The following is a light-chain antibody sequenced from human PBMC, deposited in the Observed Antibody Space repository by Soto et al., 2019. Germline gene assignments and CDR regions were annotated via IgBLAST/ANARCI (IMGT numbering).Light chain of an antibody. CDR2: RNN. CDR3: ASWDDSLSAYVI. Sequence: QSVLTQPPSASGALGQRVTISCSGSSSNIGSNYVYWYQQLPGTAPKLLIYRNNQRPSGAPDRFSGSKSGTSASLAISGLRSEDEADYYCASWDDSLSAYVIFGGGTKLTVL. V-gene: IGLV1-47*01. CDR1: SSNIGSNY. J-gene: IGLJ2*01.